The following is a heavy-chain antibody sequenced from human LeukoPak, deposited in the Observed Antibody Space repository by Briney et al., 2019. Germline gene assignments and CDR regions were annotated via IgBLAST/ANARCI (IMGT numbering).Heavy chain of an antibody. CDR1: GFTFDDYT. CDR2: ISWDGGST. Sequence: GGSLRLSCAASGFTFDDYTMHWVRQPPGKGLEWVSLISWDGGSTYYADSVKGRFTISRDNSKNSLYLQMNSLRTEDTALYYCAKAIVVATARMSGFDYWGQGTLVTVSS. J-gene: IGHJ4*02. CDR3: AKAIVVATARMSGFDY. D-gene: IGHD2-21*02. V-gene: IGHV3-43*01.